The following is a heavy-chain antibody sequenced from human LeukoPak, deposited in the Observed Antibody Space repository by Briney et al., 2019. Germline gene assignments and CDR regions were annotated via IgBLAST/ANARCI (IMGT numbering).Heavy chain of an antibody. D-gene: IGHD6-19*01. J-gene: IGHJ4*02. V-gene: IGHV1-2*02. Sequence: ASVKVSCKASGYTFTGYYMHWVRQAPGQGLEWMGWINPNSGGTNYAQKFQGRVTMTRDTSICTAYMELSRLRSDDTAVYYCARTVKGKDGQWLVLVYWGQGTLVTVSS. CDR3: ARTVKGKDGQWLVLVY. CDR2: INPNSGGT. CDR1: GYTFTGYY.